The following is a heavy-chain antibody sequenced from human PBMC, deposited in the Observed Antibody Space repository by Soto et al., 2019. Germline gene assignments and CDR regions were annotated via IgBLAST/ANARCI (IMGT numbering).Heavy chain of an antibody. Sequence: SETLSLICTVSGGSISSGGYYWSWIRQHPGKGLEWIGYIYYSGSTYYNPSLKSRVTISVDTSKNQFSLKLSSVTAADSSVYYWARAPFVVSGNSYFDSWGQGTLVTVSS. CDR2: IYYSGST. D-gene: IGHD1-1*01. J-gene: IGHJ4*02. CDR1: GGSISSGGYY. V-gene: IGHV4-31*03. CDR3: ARAPFVVSGNSYFDS.